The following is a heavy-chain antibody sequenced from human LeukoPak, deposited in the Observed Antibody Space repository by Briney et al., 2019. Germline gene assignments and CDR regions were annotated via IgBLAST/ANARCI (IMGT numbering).Heavy chain of an antibody. CDR3: ATGRQLDY. V-gene: IGHV3-7*05. CDR2: INQDRSDK. D-gene: IGHD6-13*01. CDR1: GFTFSNLW. Sequence: GGSLRLSCAASGFTFSNLWMSWVRQAPGKELEWVANINQDRSDKYYVDSVKGRFTISRDNAKNSLYLQMNSLRAEDTAVYYCATGRQLDYWGQGTLVTVSS. J-gene: IGHJ4*02.